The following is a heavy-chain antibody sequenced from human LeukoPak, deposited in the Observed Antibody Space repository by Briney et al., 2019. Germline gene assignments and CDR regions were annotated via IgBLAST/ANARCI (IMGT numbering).Heavy chain of an antibody. Sequence: ASVKVSCKASGHTFTSYYMHWVRQAPGQGLEWMGIINPSGGSTSYAQKFQGRVTMTRDTSTSTVYMELSSLRSEDTAVYYCARESGIAVAEDWFDPWGQGTLVTVSS. D-gene: IGHD6-19*01. V-gene: IGHV1-46*03. CDR3: ARESGIAVAEDWFDP. CDR1: GHTFTSYY. J-gene: IGHJ5*02. CDR2: INPSGGST.